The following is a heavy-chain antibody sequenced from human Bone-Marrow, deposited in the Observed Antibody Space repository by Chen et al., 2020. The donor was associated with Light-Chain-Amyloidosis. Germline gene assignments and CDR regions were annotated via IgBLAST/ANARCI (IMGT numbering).Heavy chain of an antibody. V-gene: IGHV1-2*02. CDR1: GYTFTAHF. CDR2: INPKSGAT. J-gene: IGHJ4*02. CDR3: IFPGPGFET. Sequence: QVQLVQSGAEVKRPGASVKVSCEASGYTFTAHFMYWVRQAPGQGPEWMGWINPKSGATNYVPKFQGQPRPTQDTSLSNGLLELGRLGSDDPAVYFCIFPGPGFETWGRGSLVTVSS. D-gene: IGHD3-9*01.